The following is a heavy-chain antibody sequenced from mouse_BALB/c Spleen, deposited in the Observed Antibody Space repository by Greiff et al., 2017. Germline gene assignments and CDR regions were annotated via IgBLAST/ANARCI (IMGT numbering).Heavy chain of an antibody. V-gene: IGHV14-1*02. D-gene: IGHD2-14*01. CDR3: ASYYRYDVDY. Sequence: VQLQQSGAELVRPGALVKLSCKASGFNIKDYYMHWVKQRPEQGLEWIGWIDPENGNTIYDPKFQGKASITADTSSNTAYLQLSSLTSEDTAVYYCASYYRYDVDYWGQGTTLTVSS. J-gene: IGHJ2*01. CDR1: GFNIKDYY. CDR2: IDPENGNT.